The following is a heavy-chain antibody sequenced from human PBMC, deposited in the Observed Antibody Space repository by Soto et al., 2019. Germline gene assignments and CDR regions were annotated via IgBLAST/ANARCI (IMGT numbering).Heavy chain of an antibody. CDR1: GGSFSGYY. Sequence: QVQLQQWGAGLLKPSETLSLTCAVYGGSFSGYYWSWIRQPPGKGLEWVGEINHSGSTNYNPSLKSRVTISGDTSKNQFSLKLSSVTAADTAVYYCARGLDIVVVPAAGNDAFDIWGQGTMVTVSS. CDR3: ARGLDIVVVPAAGNDAFDI. CDR2: INHSGST. J-gene: IGHJ3*02. D-gene: IGHD2-2*03. V-gene: IGHV4-34*01.